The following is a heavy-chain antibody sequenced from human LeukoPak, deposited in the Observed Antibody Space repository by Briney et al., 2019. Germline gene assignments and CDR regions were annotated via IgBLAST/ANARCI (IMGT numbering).Heavy chain of an antibody. CDR2: IYSSGST. V-gene: IGHV4-4*08. CDR1: GGSISSYY. Sequence: SETLSLTCTVSGGSISSYYWSWIRQPPGKGLEWIGYIYSSGSTNYNPSLKSRVTISVDTSKNQFSLRLSSVTAADTAVYYCARSHPDYYDSSGYFYGVDPWGQGTLVTVSS. J-gene: IGHJ5*02. D-gene: IGHD3-22*01. CDR3: ARSHPDYYDSSGYFYGVDP.